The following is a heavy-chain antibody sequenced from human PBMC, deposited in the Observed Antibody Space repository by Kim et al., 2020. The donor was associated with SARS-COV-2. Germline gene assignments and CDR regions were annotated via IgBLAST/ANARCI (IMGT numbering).Heavy chain of an antibody. J-gene: IGHJ5*02. CDR2: GVST. V-gene: IGHV3-74*01. Sequence: GVSTTYADPGKGRFTISRDNAKNTLYLQMNSLRVEDTAVYYCARSNWFDPWGQGTLVTVSS. CDR3: ARSNWFDP.